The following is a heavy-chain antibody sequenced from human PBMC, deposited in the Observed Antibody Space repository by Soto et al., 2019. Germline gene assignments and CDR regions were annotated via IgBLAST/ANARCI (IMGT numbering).Heavy chain of an antibody. CDR1: GYTFTNYD. Sequence: QVQLVQSGAEVKKPGASVKVSCKTSGYTFTNYDINWVRQATGQGLEWMGWINPKSGNTGYAQQFQGRVIMTRSTSISTAYMELRSLRSEDTAVYYCVRVYGEIDYWGQGTLVTVSS. CDR3: VRVYGEIDY. D-gene: IGHD3-10*01. J-gene: IGHJ4*02. CDR2: INPKSGNT. V-gene: IGHV1-8*01.